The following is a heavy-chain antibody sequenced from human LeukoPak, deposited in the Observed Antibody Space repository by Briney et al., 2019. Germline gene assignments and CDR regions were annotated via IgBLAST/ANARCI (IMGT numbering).Heavy chain of an antibody. CDR3: ARAHGRGALGY. CDR2: IYYSGST. D-gene: IGHD1-26*01. V-gene: IGHV4-30-4*01. Sequence: SETLSLTCTVSGGSISSGDYYWSWIRQPPGKGLEWIGYIYYSGSTYYNPSLKSRVTISVDTSKNQFSLKLSSVTAADTAVYYCARAHGRGALGYWGQGTLVTVSS. CDR1: GGSISSGDYY. J-gene: IGHJ4*02.